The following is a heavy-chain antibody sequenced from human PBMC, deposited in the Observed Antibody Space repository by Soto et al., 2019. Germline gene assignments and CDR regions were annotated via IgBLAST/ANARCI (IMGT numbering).Heavy chain of an antibody. CDR3: ARQGLLWVGEPTGGFDP. V-gene: IGHV3-21*01. CDR1: GFTFSSYS. Sequence: EVQLVESGGGLVKPGGSLRLSCAASGFTFSSYSMNWVRQAPGKGLEWVSSISSSSSYIYYADSVKGRFTISRDNAKNSLYLQMNSLRAEDTAVYYCARQGLLWVGEPTGGFDPWGQGTLVTVSS. J-gene: IGHJ5*02. D-gene: IGHD3-10*01. CDR2: ISSSSSYI.